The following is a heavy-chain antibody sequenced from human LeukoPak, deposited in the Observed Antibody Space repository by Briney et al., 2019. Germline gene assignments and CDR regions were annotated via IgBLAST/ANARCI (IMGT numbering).Heavy chain of an antibody. CDR3: ASGRTDIVVVPATLRDYYFDY. Sequence: ASVKVSCKASGGTFSSYDISWVRQAPGQGLEWMGGIMPISGTANYAQKFQGRVTITADKPTNTAYMELSSLRSEDTAVYYCASGRTDIVVVPATLRDYYFDYWGQGTLVTVSS. V-gene: IGHV1-69*06. CDR1: GGTFSSYD. CDR2: IMPISGTA. D-gene: IGHD2-2*01. J-gene: IGHJ4*02.